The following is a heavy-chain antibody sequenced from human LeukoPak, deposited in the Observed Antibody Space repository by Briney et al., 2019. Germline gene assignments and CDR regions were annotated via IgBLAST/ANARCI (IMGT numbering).Heavy chain of an antibody. D-gene: IGHD2-2*01. CDR2: ISSSSSYI. V-gene: IGHV3-21*01. Sequence: PGGSLRLSCAASGFTCSSYSMNWVRQAPGKGLEWVSSISSSSSYIYYADSVKGRFTISRDNAKNSLYLQMNSLRAEDTAVYYCARVKDIVVVPAARSNGAFGYWGQGTLVTVSS. CDR3: ARVKDIVVVPAARSNGAFGY. J-gene: IGHJ4*02. CDR1: GFTCSSYS.